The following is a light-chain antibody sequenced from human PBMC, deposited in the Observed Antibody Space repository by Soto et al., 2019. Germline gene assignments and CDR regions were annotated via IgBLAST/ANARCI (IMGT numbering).Light chain of an antibody. CDR2: DVS. J-gene: IGLJ1*01. V-gene: IGLV2-14*03. CDR1: SSDVGGYKY. Sequence: ALTQPASVSGSPGQSITISCTGTSSDVGGYKYVSWYQQHPGQAPKLMIYDVSNRPSGVSNRFSGSKSGNTASLTISGLQAEDEADYYCSSYTSSSTQVFGTGTKVTVL. CDR3: SSYTSSSTQV.